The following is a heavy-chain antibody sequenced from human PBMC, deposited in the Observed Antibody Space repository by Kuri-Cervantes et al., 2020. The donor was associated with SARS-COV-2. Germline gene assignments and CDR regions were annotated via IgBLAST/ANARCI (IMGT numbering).Heavy chain of an antibody. Sequence: KVSCKGSGYSFTSYWIGWVRQMPGKGLEWMGIIYPCDSDTRYSPSFQGQVTISRDNSKNTLYLQMNSLRAEDTAVYYCARDLVAGGSGLPSYWGQGTLVTVSS. V-gene: IGHV5-51*01. D-gene: IGHD3-10*01. J-gene: IGHJ4*02. CDR1: GYSFTSYW. CDR3: ARDLVAGGSGLPSY. CDR2: IYPCDSDT.